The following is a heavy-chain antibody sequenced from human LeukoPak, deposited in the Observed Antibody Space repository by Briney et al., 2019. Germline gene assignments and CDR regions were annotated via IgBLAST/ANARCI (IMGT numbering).Heavy chain of an antibody. Sequence: SETLSLTCTVSGGSISSSSYYWGWIRQPPGKGLKWIGSIYYSGSTYYNPSLKSRVTISVDTSKNQFSLKLSSVTAADTAVYYCARQPRWLQFPFDYWGQGTLVTVSS. CDR3: ARQPRWLQFPFDY. CDR1: GGSISSSSYY. J-gene: IGHJ4*02. D-gene: IGHD5-24*01. CDR2: IYYSGST. V-gene: IGHV4-39*01.